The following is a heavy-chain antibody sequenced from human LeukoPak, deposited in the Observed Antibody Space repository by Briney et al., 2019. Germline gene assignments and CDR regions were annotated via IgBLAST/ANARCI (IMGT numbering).Heavy chain of an antibody. D-gene: IGHD3-9*01. V-gene: IGHV4-31*03. CDR3: ARATYDLLTGYYLDS. CDR2: SYYSGST. CDR1: GGSITSGRYY. J-gene: IGHJ4*02. Sequence: SETLSLTCSVSGGSITSGRYYWTWIRQYPEKGLVWIGYSYYSGSTHYKPSLKSRATISLDKSKNQFSLNLTSATAADTAIYYCARATYDLLTGYYLDSWGRGTLVTVSS.